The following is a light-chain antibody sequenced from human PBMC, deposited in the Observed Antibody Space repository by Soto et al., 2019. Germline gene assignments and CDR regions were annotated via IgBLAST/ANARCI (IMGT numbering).Light chain of an antibody. V-gene: IGLV1-44*01. Sequence: QSVLTQPPSASGTPGQTVTISCSGSDSNIGSNPLNWFQQLPGAAPTLLIYLNDQRPSGVPARFSGSKSGTSASLAISGRQSEDEADDYCAGWDDSLHARVFGGGTKLTVL. CDR3: AGWDDSLHARV. J-gene: IGLJ3*02. CDR1: DSNIGSNP. CDR2: LND.